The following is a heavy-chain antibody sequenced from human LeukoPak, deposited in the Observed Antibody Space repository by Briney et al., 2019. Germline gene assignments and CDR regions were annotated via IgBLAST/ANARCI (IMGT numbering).Heavy chain of an antibody. V-gene: IGHV1-2*02. D-gene: IGHD3-22*01. CDR3: ANLYYYDSSGYYLDDAFDI. CDR1: GYTFTGYY. J-gene: IGHJ3*02. Sequence: ASVKVSCKASGYTFTGYYMHWVRQAPGQGLEWKGWINPNSGGTNYAQKFQGRVTMTRDTSISTAYMELSRLRSDDTAVYYCANLYYYDSSGYYLDDAFDIWGQGTMVTVSS. CDR2: INPNSGGT.